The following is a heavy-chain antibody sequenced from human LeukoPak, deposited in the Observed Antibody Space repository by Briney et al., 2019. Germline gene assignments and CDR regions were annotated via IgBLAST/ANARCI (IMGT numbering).Heavy chain of an antibody. CDR2: IYYSGST. Sequence: SETLSLTCTVSGGSISSGDYYWSWIRQPPGKGLEWIGYIYYSGSTYYNPSLKSRVTISVDTSKNQFSLKLSSVTAADTAVYYCARERQRGVYYYYGMDVWGQGTTVTVSS. CDR1: GGSISSGDYY. D-gene: IGHD3-10*01. V-gene: IGHV4-30-4*01. CDR3: ARERQRGVYYYYGMDV. J-gene: IGHJ6*02.